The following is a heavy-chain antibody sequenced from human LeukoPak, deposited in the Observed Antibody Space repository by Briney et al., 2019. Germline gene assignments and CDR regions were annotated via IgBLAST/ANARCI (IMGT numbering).Heavy chain of an antibody. CDR3: ARDQMTTVTTD. J-gene: IGHJ4*02. CDR1: GFTFSSYS. CDR2: ISSSSSYI. V-gene: IGHV3-21*01. Sequence: GGSLRLSCAASGFTFSSYSMNWVRQAPGEGLEWVSSISSSSSYIYYADSVKGRFTISRDNAKNSLYLQMNSLRAEDTAVYYCARDQMTTVTTDWGQGTLVTVSS. D-gene: IGHD4-17*01.